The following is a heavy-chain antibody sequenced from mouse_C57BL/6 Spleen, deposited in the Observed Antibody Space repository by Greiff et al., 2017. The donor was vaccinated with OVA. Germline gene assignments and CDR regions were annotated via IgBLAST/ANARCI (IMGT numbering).Heavy chain of an antibody. D-gene: IGHD2-4*01. CDR2: ISSGGDYI. CDR3: TRLYYDYAQDY. J-gene: IGHJ2*01. Sequence: EVMLVESGEGLVKPGGSLKLSCAASGFTFSSYAMSWVRQTPEKRLEWVAYISSGGDYIYYADTVKGRFTISRDNARNTLYLQMRSLKSEDTAMYYCTRLYYDYAQDYWGQGTTLTVSS. CDR1: GFTFSSYA. V-gene: IGHV5-9-1*02.